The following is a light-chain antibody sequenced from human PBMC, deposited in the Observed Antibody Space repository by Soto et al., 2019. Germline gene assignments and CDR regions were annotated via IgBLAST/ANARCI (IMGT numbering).Light chain of an antibody. V-gene: IGKV1-39*01. CDR2: AAS. J-gene: IGKJ1*01. CDR3: QQSYSTPPLT. CDR1: QSISSY. Sequence: DIQMTQSPSSLSASVGDRVTITCRASQSISSYLNWYQQKPGKAPKLLIYAASSLQSGVPSRFSGSGSGTDFTLTISSLQPEAFATYYCQQSYSTPPLTFGQGTKVEIK.